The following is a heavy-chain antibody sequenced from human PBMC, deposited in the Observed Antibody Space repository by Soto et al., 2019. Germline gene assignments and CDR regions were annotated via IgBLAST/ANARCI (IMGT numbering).Heavy chain of an antibody. Sequence: GASVKVSCKASGYTFTSYGISWVRQAPGQGLEWMGWISAYNGNTNYAQKLQGRVTMTTDTSTSTAYMELRSLRSDDTAVYYCARDLVVVVAATEENYGMDVWGQGTTVTVSS. D-gene: IGHD2-15*01. V-gene: IGHV1-18*01. J-gene: IGHJ6*02. CDR1: GYTFTSYG. CDR3: ARDLVVVVAATEENYGMDV. CDR2: ISAYNGNT.